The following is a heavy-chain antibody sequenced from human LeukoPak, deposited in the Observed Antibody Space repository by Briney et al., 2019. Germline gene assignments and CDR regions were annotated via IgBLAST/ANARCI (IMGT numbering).Heavy chain of an antibody. V-gene: IGHV1-18*01. J-gene: IGHJ6*02. CDR1: GGTFSSYA. D-gene: IGHD1-14*01. CDR2: ISAYNGNT. CDR3: ARVYMYYGMDV. Sequence: ASVKVSCKASGGTFSSYAISWVRQAPGQGLEWMGWISAYNGNTNYAQKLQGRVTMTTDTSTSTAYMELRSLRSDDTAVYYCARVYMYYGMDVWGQGTTVTVSS.